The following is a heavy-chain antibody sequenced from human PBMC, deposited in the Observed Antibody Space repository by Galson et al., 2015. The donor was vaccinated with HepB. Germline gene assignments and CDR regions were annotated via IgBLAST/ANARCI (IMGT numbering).Heavy chain of an antibody. J-gene: IGHJ3*02. D-gene: IGHD6-19*01. CDR3: AREPIAVETADAFDI. V-gene: IGHV1-46*04. CDR2: INPSGGST. Sequence: SVKVSCKASGYTFTSYYMHWVRQAPGQGLEWMGIINPSGGSTSYAQKLQGRVTMTRDTSTSTVYMELSSLRSEDTAVYYCAREPIAVETADAFDIWGQGTMVTVSS. CDR1: GYTFTSYY.